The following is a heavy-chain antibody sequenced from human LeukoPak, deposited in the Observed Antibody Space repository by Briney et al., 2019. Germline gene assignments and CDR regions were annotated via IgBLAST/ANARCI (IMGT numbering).Heavy chain of an antibody. CDR1: GGSFSGYY. CDR3: ARAELPPGGFDI. D-gene: IGHD1-7*01. J-gene: IGHJ3*02. Sequence: SETLSLTCAVYGGSFSGYYWSWIRQPPGKGLEWIGEINHSGSTNYNPSLRSRVTISVDTSKNQFSLKLSSVTAADTAVYYCARAELPPGGFDIWGQGTMVTVSS. V-gene: IGHV4-34*01. CDR2: INHSGST.